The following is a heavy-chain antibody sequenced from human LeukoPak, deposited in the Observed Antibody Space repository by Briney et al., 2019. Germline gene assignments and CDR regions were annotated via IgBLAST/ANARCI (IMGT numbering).Heavy chain of an antibody. J-gene: IGHJ4*02. V-gene: IGHV3-23*01. D-gene: IGHD1-26*01. CDR2: ISGSGGST. Sequence: GGSLRLSCAASGFTFSSYAMSWVRQAPGKGLEWVSAISGSGGSTYYADSVKGRFTISRYNSKNTLYLKMNSLRAEDTAVYYCAKGIVGATRKINFFDYWGQGTLVTVSS. CDR1: GFTFSSYA. CDR3: AKGIVGATRKINFFDY.